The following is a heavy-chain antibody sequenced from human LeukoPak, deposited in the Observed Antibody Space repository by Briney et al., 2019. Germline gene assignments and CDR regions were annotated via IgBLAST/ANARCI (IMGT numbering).Heavy chain of an antibody. CDR2: IYTSGST. D-gene: IGHD2/OR15-2a*01. J-gene: IGHJ4*02. CDR1: GGSISSYY. Sequence: SETLSLTCTVSGGSISSYYWSWVRQPAGKGLEWIGRIYTSGSTNYNPSLKSRVTMSIDTSKNQFSLKLHSVTAADTAVYYCATFRLEGYFDYWGQGTLVTVSS. V-gene: IGHV4-4*07. CDR3: ATFRLEGYFDY.